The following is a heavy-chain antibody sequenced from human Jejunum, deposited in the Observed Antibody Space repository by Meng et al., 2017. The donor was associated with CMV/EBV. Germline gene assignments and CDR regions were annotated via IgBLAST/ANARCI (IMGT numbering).Heavy chain of an antibody. CDR1: GNTLTGYY. D-gene: IGHD3-16*02. V-gene: IGHV1-2*02. CDR3: ARDSSLSY. J-gene: IGHJ4*02. CDR2: INPNSGGT. Sequence: KGSGEASGNTLTGYYLHWVRQTPGQGLEWMGWINPNSGGTNYAQTFQGRVTMTRDTSISTAYMELSRLTSDDTAVYYCARDSSLSYWGQGTLVTVSS.